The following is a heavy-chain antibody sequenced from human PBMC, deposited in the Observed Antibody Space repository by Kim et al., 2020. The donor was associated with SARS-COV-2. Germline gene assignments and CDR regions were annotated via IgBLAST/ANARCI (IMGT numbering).Heavy chain of an antibody. J-gene: IGHJ3*01. V-gene: IGHV3-73*01. CDR2: IRNNGNSYST. CDR3: TRNPVTTSAFVDAF. D-gene: IGHD4-17*01. CDR1: GFTFSGSS. Sequence: GGSLRLSCAASGFTFSGSSMHWVRQAPGKGLEWVGRIRNNGNSYSTTYSASGNSRFTNSREDYQSMAYMQMNRLKTADTALYYFTRNPVTTSAFVDAF.